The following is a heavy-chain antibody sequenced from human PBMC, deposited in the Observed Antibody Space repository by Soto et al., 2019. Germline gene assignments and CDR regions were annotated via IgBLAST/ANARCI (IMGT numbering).Heavy chain of an antibody. CDR1: GFTFSSYA. V-gene: IGHV3-23*01. Sequence: GGSLRLSCAASGFTFSSYAMSWVRQAPGKGLEWVSAISGSGGSTYYADSVKGRFTISRDNSKNTLYLQMNSLRAEDTAVYYCAKVTAAAGMELFYYYYGMDVWGQGTTVTVSS. D-gene: IGHD6-13*01. J-gene: IGHJ6*02. CDR3: AKVTAAAGMELFYYYYGMDV. CDR2: ISGSGGST.